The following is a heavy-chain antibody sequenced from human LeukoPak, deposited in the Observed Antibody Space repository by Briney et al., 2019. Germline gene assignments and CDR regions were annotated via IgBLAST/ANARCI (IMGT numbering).Heavy chain of an antibody. J-gene: IGHJ6*02. CDR3: AKFGIRGCSSSTRCYTSFFYYGMDV. CDR2: LIPNDSNP. V-gene: IGHV5-51*01. Sequence: GAPLKISCKGSGYSLQAYWIAWVRQMLGKGPNLMERLIPNDSNPKYSPTFEGQVAISVDKSISTAYVQWGSMRVSDTAIYYCAKFGIRGCSSSTRCYTSFFYYGMDVWGQGTTVTVSS. D-gene: IGHD2-2*02. CDR1: GYSLQAYW.